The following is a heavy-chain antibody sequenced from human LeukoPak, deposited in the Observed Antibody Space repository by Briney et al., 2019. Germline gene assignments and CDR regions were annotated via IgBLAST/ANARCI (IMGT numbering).Heavy chain of an antibody. CDR1: GYTFTNYG. D-gene: IGHD6-6*01. CDR3: ARASGGAARPSYYYYGMDV. CDR2: ISAYNGNR. J-gene: IGHJ6*04. Sequence: ASVKPSRTASGYTFTNYGISWVRQAPGQGLEWMGWISAYNGNRNYAQKFQGRVTMTTDTSTTTAFMELRSLRSDDTAVYYCARASGGAARPSYYYYGMDVWGEGTTVTVSS. V-gene: IGHV1-18*01.